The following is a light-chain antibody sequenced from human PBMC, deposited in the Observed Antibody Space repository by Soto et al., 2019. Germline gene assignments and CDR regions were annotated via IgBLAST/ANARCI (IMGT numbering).Light chain of an antibody. V-gene: IGKV3-20*01. J-gene: IGKJ1*01. CDR2: GAS. Sequence: EIVLTQSPGTLSLSPGERATLSCRASQSINNNYLAWYQQKRGQAPRLLIYGASSRATGIPDRFSGSGSGTDFTLNISRLEPEDCAVYYCQHYGGSPRTFGQGTKVEIK. CDR3: QHYGGSPRT. CDR1: QSINNNY.